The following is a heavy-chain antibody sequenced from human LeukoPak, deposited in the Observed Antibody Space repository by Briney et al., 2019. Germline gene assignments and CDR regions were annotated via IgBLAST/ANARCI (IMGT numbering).Heavy chain of an antibody. D-gene: IGHD1-26*01. CDR1: GGSISSGSYY. J-gene: IGHJ6*03. CDR3: ASGGYSGSYYAYYYYMDV. V-gene: IGHV4-61*02. Sequence: TLSLTCTVSGGSISSGSYYWSWIRQPAGKGLEWIGRIYTSGSTNYNPSLKSRVTILVDTSKNQFSLKLSSVTAADTAVYYCASGGYSGSYYAYYYYMDVWGKGTTVTVSS. CDR2: IYTSGST.